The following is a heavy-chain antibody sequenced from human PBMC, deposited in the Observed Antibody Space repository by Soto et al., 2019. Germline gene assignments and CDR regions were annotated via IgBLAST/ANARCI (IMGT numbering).Heavy chain of an antibody. CDR1: GFTFSSYA. J-gene: IGHJ4*02. CDR2: ISGSDGST. Sequence: PGGSLRRSCRASGFTFSSYAMNWVRQAPGKGLEWVSVISGSDGSTYYADSVKGRFTISRDNSKNTLYLQMNSLRAEDTAVYYCASRTSGWYFDYWGQGTLVTVSS. D-gene: IGHD6-19*01. CDR3: ASRTSGWYFDY. V-gene: IGHV3-23*01.